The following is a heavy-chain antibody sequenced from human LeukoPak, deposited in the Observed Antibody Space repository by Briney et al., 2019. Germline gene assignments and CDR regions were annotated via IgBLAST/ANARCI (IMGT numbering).Heavy chain of an antibody. D-gene: IGHD2-2*01. V-gene: IGHV4-31*03. Sequence: KPSQTLSLACSVSGGSVNTGGYHWSWIRQPPGKGLEWIGYIFYTGSTFYNPSLKSRLSISLDTSKNQFSLNLTSVTAADTAVYYCAREALEVVPAAVRYFDLWGRGTLVTVSS. CDR2: IFYTGST. CDR3: AREALEVVPAAVRYFDL. CDR1: GGSVNTGGYH. J-gene: IGHJ2*01.